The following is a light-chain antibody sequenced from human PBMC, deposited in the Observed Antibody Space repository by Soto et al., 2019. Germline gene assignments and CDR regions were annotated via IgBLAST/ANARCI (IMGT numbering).Light chain of an antibody. CDR1: SSDVGGYNY. CDR2: EVT. CDR3: SSYTSRSTLGV. V-gene: IGLV2-14*01. Sequence: QSVLTQPASVSGSPGQSITISCTGTSSDVGGYNYVSWYQQHPDKAPKLIIYEVTNRPSGVSNRFSGSKSGNTASLTISGLQAEDEADYYCSSYTSRSTLGVFGTGTKLTVL. J-gene: IGLJ1*01.